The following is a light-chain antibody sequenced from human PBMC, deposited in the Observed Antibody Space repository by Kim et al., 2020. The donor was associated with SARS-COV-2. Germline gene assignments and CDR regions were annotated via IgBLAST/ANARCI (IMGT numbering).Light chain of an antibody. V-gene: IGKV1-17*01. CDR2: GAY. CDR1: QDIRND. Sequence: ASVGDRVTITCRASQDIRNDLGWYQHNPGRAPKRLIYGAYSLQIGVPSRFSGSGSGTEFTLTISSVQPEDFATYFSLQHSTYPITFGQGTRLEIK. J-gene: IGKJ5*01. CDR3: LQHSTYPIT.